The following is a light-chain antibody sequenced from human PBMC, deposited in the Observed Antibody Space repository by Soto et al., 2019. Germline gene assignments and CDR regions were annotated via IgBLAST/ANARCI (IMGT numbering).Light chain of an antibody. CDR2: KGS. CDR1: QSLSSW. CDR3: QQYKSYPYT. J-gene: IGKJ2*01. V-gene: IGKV1-5*03. Sequence: DLQMTQSPSTLSASVGDRVTITCRSSQSLSSWLAWYQQKPGKDPKLLMYKGSSLQSGVPSRFSGSGSGTEFTLTISSLQPDDVAAYYCQQYKSYPYTFGQGTKLEI.